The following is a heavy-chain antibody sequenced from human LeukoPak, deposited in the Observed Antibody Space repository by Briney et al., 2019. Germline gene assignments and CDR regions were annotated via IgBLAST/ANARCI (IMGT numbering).Heavy chain of an antibody. V-gene: IGHV4-30-4*01. Sequence: SETLSLTCTVSGGSISSGDYYWSWIRQPPGKGLEWIGYIYYSGSTYYNPSLKSRVTRSEDTSKNQFSLKLSSVTAADTAVYYCASLYYGDYYFDYWGQGTLVTVSS. J-gene: IGHJ4*02. CDR2: IYYSGST. CDR3: ASLYYGDYYFDY. D-gene: IGHD4-17*01. CDR1: GGSISSGDYY.